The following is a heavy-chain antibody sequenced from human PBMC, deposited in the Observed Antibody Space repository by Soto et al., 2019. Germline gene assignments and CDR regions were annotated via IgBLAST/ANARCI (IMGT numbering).Heavy chain of an antibody. V-gene: IGHV4-59*01. CDR1: GGSISSYY. D-gene: IGHD3-10*01. CDR3: ARDLTQEYYGSGIRGMDV. CDR2: ISYSGST. J-gene: IGHJ6*02. Sequence: SETLSLTCTVSGGSISSYYWSWIRQPPGKGLEWIGYISYSGSTNYNPSLKSRVTISVDTSKNQFSLKLSSVTAADTAVYYCARDLTQEYYGSGIRGMDVWGQGTTVTVSS.